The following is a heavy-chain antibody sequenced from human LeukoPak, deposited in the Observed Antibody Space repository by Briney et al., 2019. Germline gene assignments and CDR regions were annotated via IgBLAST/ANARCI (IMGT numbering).Heavy chain of an antibody. CDR3: ARVIKDFGVVIPFDY. J-gene: IGHJ4*02. CDR2: INPNSGGT. D-gene: IGHD3-3*01. V-gene: IGHV1-2*02. Sequence: GASVKVSCKASGYTFTGYYIHWVRQAPGQGLEWMGWINPNSGGTNYAQKFQGRVTMTRDTSISTAYMELSRLRSDDTAVYYCARVIKDFGVVIPFDYWGQGTLVTVSS. CDR1: GYTFTGYY.